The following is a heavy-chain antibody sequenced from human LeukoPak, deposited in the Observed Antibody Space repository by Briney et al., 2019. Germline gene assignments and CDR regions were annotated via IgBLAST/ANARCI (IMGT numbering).Heavy chain of an antibody. Sequence: PSETLSLTCAVSGYSISSGYYWGWIRQPPGEGLEWIGSIYHSGSTYYNPSLKSRVTISVDTSKNQFSLKLSSVTAADTAVYYCARGPVVPLDYWGQGTLVTVSS. CDR2: IYHSGST. CDR1: GYSISSGYY. CDR3: ARGPVVPLDY. J-gene: IGHJ4*02. D-gene: IGHD2-15*01. V-gene: IGHV4-38-2*01.